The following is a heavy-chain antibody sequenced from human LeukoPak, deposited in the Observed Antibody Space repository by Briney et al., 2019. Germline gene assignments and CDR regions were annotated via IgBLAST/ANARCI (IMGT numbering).Heavy chain of an antibody. D-gene: IGHD5-18*01. Sequence: ASVKVSCKASGYTFTSYYMHWVRQAPGQGLEWMGIINPSGGSTSYAQKCQGRVTMTRDTSTSTVYMELSSLRSEETAVYYCARDYSYGYHLQHWGQGTLVTVSS. J-gene: IGHJ1*01. V-gene: IGHV1-46*01. CDR1: GYTFTSYY. CDR3: ARDYSYGYHLQH. CDR2: INPSGGST.